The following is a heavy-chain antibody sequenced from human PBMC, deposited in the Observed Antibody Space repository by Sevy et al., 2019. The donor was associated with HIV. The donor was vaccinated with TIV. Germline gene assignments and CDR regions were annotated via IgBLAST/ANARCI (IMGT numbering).Heavy chain of an antibody. D-gene: IGHD3-16*02. CDR1: EFTFSSYN. CDR3: ARDFRRSYDYIWGSYPLDY. V-gene: IGHV3-21*01. CDR2: ISGSSNYI. J-gene: IGHJ4*02. Sequence: GGSLRLSCAASEFTFSSYNMNWVRQAPGKGLEWVSSISGSSNYIYYAESVKGRFTISRDNAKNSLYLQMNSLRAEDTAVYYCARDFRRSYDYIWGSYPLDYWGQGTLVTVSS.